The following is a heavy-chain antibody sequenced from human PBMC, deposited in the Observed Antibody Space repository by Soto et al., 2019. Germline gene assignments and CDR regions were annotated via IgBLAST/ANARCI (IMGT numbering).Heavy chain of an antibody. D-gene: IGHD6-19*01. Sequence: PSQTLSLTCAISGDSVSSTSAAWSWIRQSPSRGLEWLGRTYYRSKWYSDYAVSVKSRITINPDTSKNQCSLQLNSVTPEDTAVYYCARGSYYSGWVWGQGTLVTVSS. V-gene: IGHV6-1*01. J-gene: IGHJ4*02. CDR2: TYYRSKWYS. CDR3: ARGSYYSGWV. CDR1: GDSVSSTSAA.